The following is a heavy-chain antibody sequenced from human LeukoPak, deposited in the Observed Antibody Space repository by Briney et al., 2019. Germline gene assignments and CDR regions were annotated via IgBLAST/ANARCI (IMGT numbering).Heavy chain of an antibody. J-gene: IGHJ3*02. CDR2: ISHIGST. Sequence: PSETLSLTCSVSGDSITGHYLTWIRQPPGNGLEWIGYISHIGSTNYNPSLKSRVTISVDTSKNQFSLTLTSVTAADTALYYCARDRISINALDMWGQGTMVTVSS. CDR1: GDSITGHY. CDR3: ARDRISINALDM. V-gene: IGHV4-59*11. D-gene: IGHD1-14*01.